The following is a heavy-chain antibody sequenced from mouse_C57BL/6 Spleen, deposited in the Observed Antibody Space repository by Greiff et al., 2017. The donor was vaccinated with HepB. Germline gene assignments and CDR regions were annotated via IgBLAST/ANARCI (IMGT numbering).Heavy chain of an antibody. CDR3: VSNSLRFAY. J-gene: IGHJ3*01. CDR2: IRSKSNNYAT. V-gene: IGHV10-1*01. D-gene: IGHD6-2*01. Sequence: EVKLMESGGGLVQPKGSLKLSCAASGFSFNTYAMNWVRQAPGKGLEWVARIRSKSNNYATYYADSVKDRFTISRDDSESMLYLQMNNLKTEDTAMYYCVSNSLRFAYWGQGTLVTVSA. CDR1: GFSFNTYA.